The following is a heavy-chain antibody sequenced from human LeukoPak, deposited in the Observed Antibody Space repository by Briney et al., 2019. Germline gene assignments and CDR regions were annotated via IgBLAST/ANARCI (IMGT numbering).Heavy chain of an antibody. J-gene: IGHJ4*02. CDR3: ARSFDY. V-gene: IGHV4-59*01. CDR2: IYYSGST. Sequence: SETLSLSYTVSGGSISSYYWSWIRQPPGKGLEWIGYIYYSGSTNYNPSLKSRVTISVDTSKNRFSLKLSSVTAADTAVYYCARSFDYWGQGTLVTVSS. CDR1: GGSISSYY.